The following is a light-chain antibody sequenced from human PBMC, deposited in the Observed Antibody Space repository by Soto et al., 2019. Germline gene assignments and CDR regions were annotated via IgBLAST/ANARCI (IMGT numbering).Light chain of an antibody. CDR1: LSVYSNS. CDR3: QQYCRSPYT. J-gene: IGKJ2*01. CDR2: GAS. Sequence: EIVLTQSPGTLSLSPGDRATLSCRASLSVYSNSLAWYQQESGQAPRRLIFGASKRATGIPGRFSGSGSGTEFTLSLSRLEPEDFAVYYCQQYCRSPYTFGQGTKLETK. V-gene: IGKV3-20*01.